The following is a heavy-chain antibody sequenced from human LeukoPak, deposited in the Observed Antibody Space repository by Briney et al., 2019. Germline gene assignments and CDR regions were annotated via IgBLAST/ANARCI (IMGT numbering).Heavy chain of an antibody. J-gene: IGHJ4*02. V-gene: IGHV3-7*01. Sequence: GGSLRLSCAASGFTFSSYWMSWVRQAPGKGLEWVANIKQDGSEKYYVDSVKGRFTISRDSAKNSLYLQMNSLRAEDTAVYYCAREDYCTNGVCLGYWGQGTLVTVSS. D-gene: IGHD2-8*01. CDR1: GFTFSSYW. CDR3: AREDYCTNGVCLGY. CDR2: IKQDGSEK.